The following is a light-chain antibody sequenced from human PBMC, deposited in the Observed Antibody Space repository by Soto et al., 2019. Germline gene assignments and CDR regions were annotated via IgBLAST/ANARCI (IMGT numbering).Light chain of an antibody. CDR3: CSSGGSPAYV. V-gene: IGLV2-23*02. CDR2: EVN. Sequence: QSALTQPASVSGSPGQSITISFTGTSSNVGSYKLVSWYQQHPGKAPKLMIFEVNKRPSGVSNRFSGSNSGNTASLTISGLKVEDEADYYCCSSGGSPAYVFGTGTKLTVL. J-gene: IGLJ1*01. CDR1: SSNVGSYKL.